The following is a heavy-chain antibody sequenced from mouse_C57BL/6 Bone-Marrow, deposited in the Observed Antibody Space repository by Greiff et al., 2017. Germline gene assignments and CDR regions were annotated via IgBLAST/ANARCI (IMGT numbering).Heavy chain of an antibody. CDR3: ARTYYGNYAYFDY. CDR1: GFTFSSYA. V-gene: IGHV5-4*03. D-gene: IGHD2-10*01. Sequence: EVKVVESGGGLVKPGGSLKLSCAASGFTFSSYAMSWVRQTPEKRLEWVATISDGGSYTYYPDNVKGRFTISRDNAKNNLYLQMSHLKSEDTAMYYCARTYYGNYAYFDYWGQGTTLTVSS. CDR2: ISDGGSYT. J-gene: IGHJ2*01.